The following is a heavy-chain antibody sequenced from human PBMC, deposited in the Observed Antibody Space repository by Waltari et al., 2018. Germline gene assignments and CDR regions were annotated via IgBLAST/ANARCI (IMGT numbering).Heavy chain of an antibody. J-gene: IGHJ4*02. CDR3: ARDRGRGLYLES. CDR2: IHGSGTT. D-gene: IGHD2-15*01. CDR1: GESDTNNYW. Sequence: QVKLQESGPGLVKPSGTLSLTCAVSGESDTNNYWWSWVRQSPGRGLEWIGQIHGSGTTNYNPSLESRVTVSLDTSNNHFSLRVTSATAADTAVYFCARDRGRGLYLESWGQGTLVTVSP. V-gene: IGHV4-4*02.